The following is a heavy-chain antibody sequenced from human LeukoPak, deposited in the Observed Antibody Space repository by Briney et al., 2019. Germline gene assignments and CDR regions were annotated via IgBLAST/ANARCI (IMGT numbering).Heavy chain of an antibody. Sequence: SETLSLTCTVSGNSISSGYYWGWIRQPPGKGREWIGSMDHSGSTYYNASLKSRVTIAVDTSKNQISLKLSSVTAADMAVYYCVRHYYGSENYYFDYWGQGTLVTVSS. V-gene: IGHV4-38-2*02. D-gene: IGHD3-10*01. CDR1: GNSISSGYY. CDR2: MDHSGST. J-gene: IGHJ4*02. CDR3: VRHYYGSENYYFDY.